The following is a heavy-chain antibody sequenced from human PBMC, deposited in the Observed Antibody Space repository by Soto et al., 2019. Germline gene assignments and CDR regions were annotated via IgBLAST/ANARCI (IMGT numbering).Heavy chain of an antibody. Sequence: GGSLRLSCTASGFTFGDYAMSWFRQAPGKGLEWVGFIRSKAYGGTTEYAASVKGRFTISRDDSKSIAYLQMNSLKTEDTAVYYCTREITMVRGEHSTLSHWGQGTLVTVSS. D-gene: IGHD3-10*01. CDR3: TREITMVRGEHSTLSH. J-gene: IGHJ4*02. CDR1: GFTFGDYA. CDR2: IRSKAYGGTT. V-gene: IGHV3-49*03.